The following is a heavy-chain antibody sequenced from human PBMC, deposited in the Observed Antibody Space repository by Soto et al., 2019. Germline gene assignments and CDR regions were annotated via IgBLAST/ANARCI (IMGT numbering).Heavy chain of an antibody. CDR1: GFTFSSYG. V-gene: IGHV3-30*18. CDR3: AKDLGPPVRSHYPYWYFDV. Sequence: QVQLVESGGGVVQPGRSLRLSCAASGFTFSSYGMHWVRQAPGKGLEWVAFISYDESNKYYADSVKGRLTISRDNSNNTLYLQMNSLRAEDTAVYYCAKDLGPPVRSHYPYWYFDVWGRGTLVTVSS. D-gene: IGHD3-10*01. J-gene: IGHJ2*01. CDR2: ISYDESNK.